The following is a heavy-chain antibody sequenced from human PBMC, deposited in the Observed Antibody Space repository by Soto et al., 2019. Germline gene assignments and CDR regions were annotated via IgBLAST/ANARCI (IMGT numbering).Heavy chain of an antibody. CDR2: IKSKTDGGTT. CDR1: EFTFTYAW. J-gene: IGHJ4*02. Sequence: GGSLRLSCAASEFTFTYAWMSWVRQAPGKGLEWVGRIKSKTDGGTTDYAAPVKGRFTISRDESQNTLYLQMNSLKTEDTAVYYCTSLYYGHWGQGTLVTVSS. D-gene: IGHD3-16*02. CDR3: TSLYYGH. V-gene: IGHV3-15*01.